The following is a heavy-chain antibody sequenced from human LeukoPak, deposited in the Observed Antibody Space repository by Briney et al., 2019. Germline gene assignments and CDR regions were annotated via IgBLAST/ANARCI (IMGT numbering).Heavy chain of an antibody. CDR1: GYIFTSNY. D-gene: IGHD6-19*01. V-gene: IGHV1-46*01. J-gene: IGHJ4*02. CDR2: IYPRDGST. CDR3: ARIGRQWLVRQYYFDY. Sequence: GASVKVSCKASGYIFTSNYIHWVRQAPGQGLEWMGMIYPRDGSTSYAQKFQGRVTITRDTSASTAYMELSSLRSEDTAVYYCARIGRQWLVRQYYFDYWGQGTLVTVSS.